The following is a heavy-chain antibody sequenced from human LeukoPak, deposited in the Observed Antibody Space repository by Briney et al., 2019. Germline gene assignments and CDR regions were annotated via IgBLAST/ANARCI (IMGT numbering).Heavy chain of an antibody. V-gene: IGHV4-39*01. J-gene: IGHJ4*02. Sequence: PSETLSLTCTVSGGSISSSSYYWGWIRQPPGKGLEWIGSIYYSGSTYYNPSLKSRVTISVDTSKNQFSLKLSSVTAADTAVYYCARFPSLHSSSWSTFFDYWGQGTLVTVSS. CDR3: ARFPSLHSSSWSTFFDY. CDR2: IYYSGST. D-gene: IGHD6-13*01. CDR1: GGSISSSSYY.